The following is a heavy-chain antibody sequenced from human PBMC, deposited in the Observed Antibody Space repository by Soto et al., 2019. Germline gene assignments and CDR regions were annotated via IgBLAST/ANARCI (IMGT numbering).Heavy chain of an antibody. V-gene: IGHV3-30*04. Sequence: QVQLVESGGGVVQPGRSLRLSCAASGFTFSNYAMHWVRQAPGKGLECVAVISYNGGNRFYRDYVKGRFTISRDNSKNTAHLQIDSLRYEDAAVYDCARGDREDTAVVIVVRPVEYGVDVWGQGTTVTVSS. J-gene: IGHJ6*02. CDR1: GFTFSNYA. CDR2: ISYNGGNR. D-gene: IGHD2-15*01. CDR3: ARGDREDTAVVIVVRPVEYGVDV.